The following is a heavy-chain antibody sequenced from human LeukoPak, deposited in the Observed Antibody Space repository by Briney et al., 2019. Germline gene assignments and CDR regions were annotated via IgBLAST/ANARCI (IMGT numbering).Heavy chain of an antibody. CDR1: GGSFSGYY. V-gene: IGHV4-34*01. CDR2: INHSGST. CDR3: ARHCLVAYGDYIWFDP. J-gene: IGHJ5*02. D-gene: IGHD4-17*01. Sequence: SETLSLTCAVYGGSFSGYYWSWIRQPPGKGLEWIGEINHSGSTNYNPSLKSRVTISVDTSKNQFSLKLSSVTAADTAVYYCARHCLVAYGDYIWFDPWGQGTLVTVSS.